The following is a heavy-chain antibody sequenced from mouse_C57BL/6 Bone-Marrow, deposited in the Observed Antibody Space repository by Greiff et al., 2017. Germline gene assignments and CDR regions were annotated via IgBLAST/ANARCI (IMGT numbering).Heavy chain of an antibody. CDR3: AREENYGSSFFAY. CDR1: GFTFSDYG. J-gene: IGHJ3*01. V-gene: IGHV5-15*01. D-gene: IGHD1-1*01. CDR2: ISNLAYSI. Sequence: EVMLVESGGGLVQPGGSLKLSCAASGFTFSDYGMAWVRQAPRKGPEWVAFISNLAYSIYYADTVTGRFTISRANAKNTLYLEMSSLRSEDTAMYYCAREENYGSSFFAYWGQGTLVTVSA.